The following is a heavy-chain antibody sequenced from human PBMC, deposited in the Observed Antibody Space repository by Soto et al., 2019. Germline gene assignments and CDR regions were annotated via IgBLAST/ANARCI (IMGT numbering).Heavy chain of an antibody. CDR2: ISAYNGNT. V-gene: IGHV1-18*01. D-gene: IGHD1-1*01. CDR3: ARRSRTDGDYYYGMDV. Sequence: ASLKVSCKASGYTFTSYGISWVRQAPGQGLEWMGWISAYNGNTNYAQKLQGRVTMTTDTSTSTAYMELRSLRSDDTAVYYCARRSRTDGDYYYGMDVWGQGTTVTVSS. CDR1: GYTFTSYG. J-gene: IGHJ6*02.